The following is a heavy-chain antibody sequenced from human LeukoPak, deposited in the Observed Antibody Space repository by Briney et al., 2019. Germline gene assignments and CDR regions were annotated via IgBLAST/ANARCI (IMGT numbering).Heavy chain of an antibody. D-gene: IGHD3-16*01. CDR2: GFYIGRT. J-gene: IGHJ4*02. CDR1: GASVRSHY. CDR3: ARRDSDHDDFDQ. Sequence: SETLSLTCTVSGASVRSHYWSWIRQPPGKGLEWIGYGFYIGRTNYNPSLKSRVAISVDTSNNQFSLKLRSVTAADTAVYYCARRDSDHDDFDQWGQGILVSVSS. V-gene: IGHV4-59*02.